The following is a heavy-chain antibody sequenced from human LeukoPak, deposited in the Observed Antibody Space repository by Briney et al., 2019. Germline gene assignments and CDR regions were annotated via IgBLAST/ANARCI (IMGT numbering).Heavy chain of an antibody. J-gene: IGHJ6*02. CDR1: GGSISSYY. Sequence: SETLSLTCTVSGGSISSYYWSWIRQPPGKGLEWIGYIYYSGSTNYNPSLKSRVTISVDTSKNQFSLKLSSVTAADTAVYYCASSNYDSSGYYSYYYYGMDVWGQGTTVTVSS. CDR2: IYYSGST. CDR3: ASSNYDSSGYYSYYYYGMDV. D-gene: IGHD3-22*01. V-gene: IGHV4-59*08.